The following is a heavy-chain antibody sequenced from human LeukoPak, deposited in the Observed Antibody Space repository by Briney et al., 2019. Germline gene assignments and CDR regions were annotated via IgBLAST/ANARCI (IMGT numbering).Heavy chain of an antibody. D-gene: IGHD1-26*01. J-gene: IGHJ4*02. V-gene: IGHV4-59*08. CDR3: ARHPREDYFDY. CDR2: IYYSGST. Sequence: SETLSLTCTVSGGSIGSYYWSWIRQPPGKGLEWIGYIYYSGSTNYNPSLKSRVTISVDTSKNQFSLKLSSVTAADTAVYYCARHPREDYFDYWGQGTLVTVSS. CDR1: GGSIGSYY.